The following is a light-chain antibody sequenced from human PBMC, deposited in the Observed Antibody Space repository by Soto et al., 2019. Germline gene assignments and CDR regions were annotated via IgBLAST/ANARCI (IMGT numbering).Light chain of an antibody. Sequence: EIALTQSPGTVSLSTGERATLSCRASQTVSSNYLAWYQQKPGQAPRLLIYGASRRAIGSPDRFSGSGSGTDFTLTIHRLAPEDFALYFCQQSGSPPYTLGQGTKREIK. V-gene: IGKV3-20*01. CDR1: QTVSSNY. CDR3: QQSGSPPYT. J-gene: IGKJ2*01. CDR2: GAS.